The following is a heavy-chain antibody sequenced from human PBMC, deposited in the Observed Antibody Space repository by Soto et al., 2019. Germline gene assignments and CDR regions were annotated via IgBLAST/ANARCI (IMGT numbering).Heavy chain of an antibody. V-gene: IGHV4-59*08. Sequence: QVQLQESGPGLVKPSETLSLTCTVSGGSISSYYWSWIRQPPGKGLEWIGYIYYSWSTNYNPSPNSLVTISVDTSKNQFSLKLSYVTAADTAVYYWARLDGAGNWFDPWGQVTLVTVSS. CDR3: ARLDGAGNWFDP. CDR1: GGSISSYY. J-gene: IGHJ5*02. D-gene: IGHD4-17*01. CDR2: IYYSWST.